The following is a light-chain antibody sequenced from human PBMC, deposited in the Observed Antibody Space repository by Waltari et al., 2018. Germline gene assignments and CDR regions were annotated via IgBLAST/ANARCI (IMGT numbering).Light chain of an antibody. CDR3: QLWDTSSDQFVI. J-gene: IGLJ2*01. V-gene: IGLV3-21*01. CDR2: YDS. Sequence: SYVLTQPPSVSVAPEKTARITCGGDNIASKSVHWYQQRPGQAPVVVIYYDSDRPSGIPERFSGSNSGNTATLTISRVEAGDEADYYCQLWDTSSDQFVIFGGGTKLTVL. CDR1: NIASKS.